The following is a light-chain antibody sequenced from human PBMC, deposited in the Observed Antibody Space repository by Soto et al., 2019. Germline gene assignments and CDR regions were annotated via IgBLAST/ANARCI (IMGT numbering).Light chain of an antibody. CDR3: QQYNSYSQT. CDR2: KAS. Sequence: DIQMTQSPSTLSASVGDRVTITCRASHSISSWLAWYQQKPGKAPKLLIYKASSLESGVPSRFSGSGSGTEFTLTISSLQPDDFATYYCQQYNSYSQTFGQGTKVDIK. V-gene: IGKV1-5*03. J-gene: IGKJ1*01. CDR1: HSISSW.